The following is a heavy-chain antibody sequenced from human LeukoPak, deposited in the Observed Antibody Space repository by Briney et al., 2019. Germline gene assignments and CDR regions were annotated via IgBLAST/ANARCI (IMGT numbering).Heavy chain of an antibody. J-gene: IGHJ4*02. D-gene: IGHD3-10*01. V-gene: IGHV4-59*01. Sequence: SETLSLNCTVSGDSISNYYWSWIRQPPGKGLEWIGYIYYSGSTNYNPSLKSRVTISVDTSKNQFSLKLSSVTAADTAVYYCARVSRGSADYWGQGTLVTVSS. CDR3: ARVSRGSADY. CDR2: IYYSGST. CDR1: GDSISNYY.